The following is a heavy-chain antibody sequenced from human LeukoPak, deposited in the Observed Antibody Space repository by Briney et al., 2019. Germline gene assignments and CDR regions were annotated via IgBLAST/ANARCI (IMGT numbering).Heavy chain of an antibody. CDR3: ARDPKSQLLLDY. J-gene: IGHJ4*02. CDR2: INPYSGAI. D-gene: IGHD2-2*01. V-gene: IGHV1-2*02. Sequence: ASVKVTCKSSGFTFTDEYIHWVRQAPGQGNEWMGWINPYSGAINYAQKCQGRVTLTRDTSISTAYMELSRLTSGDTAVYYCARDPKSQLLLDYWGQGTLVTVSS. CDR1: GFTFTDEY.